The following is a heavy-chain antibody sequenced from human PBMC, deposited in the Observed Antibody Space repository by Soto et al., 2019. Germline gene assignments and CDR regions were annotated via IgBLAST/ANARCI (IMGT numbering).Heavy chain of an antibody. V-gene: IGHV4-34*01. D-gene: IGHD3-10*01. Sequence: SETLSLTCAVYNEDLNGYYWRWIRQPPGKGLEWIGEINDNGRTAYNPSLMSRVTISAVASSQQFALRLTSLTAADTAIYYCARHNYGSGITYFDYWGLGTLVTVSS. CDR2: INDNGRT. CDR3: ARHNYGSGITYFDY. CDR1: NEDLNGYY. J-gene: IGHJ4*02.